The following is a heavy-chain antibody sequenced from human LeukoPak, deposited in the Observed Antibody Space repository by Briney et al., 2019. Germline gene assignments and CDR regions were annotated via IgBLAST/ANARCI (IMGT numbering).Heavy chain of an antibody. J-gene: IGHJ4*02. CDR1: GFTLSSYS. V-gene: IGHV3-21*01. CDR3: ARDRGYFDVFDY. CDR2: ISSSSSYI. D-gene: IGHD3-9*01. Sequence: GGSLRLSCAASGFTLSSYSMNWVRQAPGKGLEWVSSISSSSSYIYYADSVKGRFTISRDNAKNSLYLQMNGLRAEDTAVYYCARDRGYFDVFDYWGQGTLVTVSS.